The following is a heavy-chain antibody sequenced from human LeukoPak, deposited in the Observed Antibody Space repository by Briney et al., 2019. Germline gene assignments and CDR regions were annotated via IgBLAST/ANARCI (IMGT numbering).Heavy chain of an antibody. D-gene: IGHD3-10*01. CDR3: ARWLDGWKGVYYFDY. J-gene: IGHJ4*02. CDR1: GGSISSYH. Sequence: SETLSLTCTVSGGSISSYHWNWIRQPPGKGLEWIGYIYYSGSTNYNPSLKSRVTISVDTSKNQSSLKLSSVTAADTAVYYCARWLDGWKGVYYFDYWGQGTLVTVSS. V-gene: IGHV4-59*01. CDR2: IYYSGST.